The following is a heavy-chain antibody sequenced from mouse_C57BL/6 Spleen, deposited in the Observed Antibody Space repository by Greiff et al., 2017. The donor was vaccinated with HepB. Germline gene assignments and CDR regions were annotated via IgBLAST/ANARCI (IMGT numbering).Heavy chain of an antibody. CDR3: AVITTVVDYYAMDY. CDR1: GFSLTSYG. CDR2: IWRGGST. Sequence: VQRVESGPGLVQPSQSLSITCTVSGFSLTSYGVHWVRQSPGKGLEWLGVIWRGGSTDYNAAFMSRLSITKDNSKSQVFFKMNSLQADDTAIYYCAVITTVVDYYAMDYWGQGTSVTVSS. J-gene: IGHJ4*01. V-gene: IGHV2-5*01. D-gene: IGHD1-1*01.